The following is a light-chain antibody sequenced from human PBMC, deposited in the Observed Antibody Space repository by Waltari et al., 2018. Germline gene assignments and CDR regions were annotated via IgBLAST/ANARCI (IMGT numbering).Light chain of an antibody. Sequence: SYVLSQPPSVSVAPGKTARITCGGKDIGSKSVHWDRQKPGQAPVLVIRYDSDRPAGIPERFSGAKSGNTATLTISRVEGGDEADYYWQVWDSASDHPAVVFGGGTKVTVL. CDR3: QVWDSASDHPAVV. V-gene: IGLV3-21*04. J-gene: IGLJ2*01. CDR1: DIGSKS. CDR2: YDS.